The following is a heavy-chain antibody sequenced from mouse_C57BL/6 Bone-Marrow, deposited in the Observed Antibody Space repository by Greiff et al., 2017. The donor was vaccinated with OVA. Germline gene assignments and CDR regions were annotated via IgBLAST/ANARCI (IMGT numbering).Heavy chain of an antibody. CDR1: GYTFTSYW. CDR2: IDPSDSYT. Sequence: QVHVKQPGAELVRPGTSVKLSCKASGYTFTSYWMHWVKQRPGQGLEWIGVIDPSDSYTNYNQKFKGKATLTVDTSSSTAYMQLSSLTSEDSAVYYCAYRVYFDYWGQGTTLTVSS. J-gene: IGHJ2*01. V-gene: IGHV1-59*01. CDR3: AYRVYFDY.